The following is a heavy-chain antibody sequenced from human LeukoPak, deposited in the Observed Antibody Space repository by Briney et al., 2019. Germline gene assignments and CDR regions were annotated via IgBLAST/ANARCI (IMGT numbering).Heavy chain of an antibody. V-gene: IGHV3-23*01. J-gene: IGHJ4*02. Sequence: PGGSLRLSCAASGFTFSSYAMNWVRQAPGKGLEWVSAISGSGGSTDYADSVKGRFTISRDNSKNTLYLQMNSLRAEDTAVYYCAKVYIAVAGTDLIDYWGQGTLVTVSS. D-gene: IGHD6-19*01. CDR1: GFTFSSYA. CDR2: ISGSGGST. CDR3: AKVYIAVAGTDLIDY.